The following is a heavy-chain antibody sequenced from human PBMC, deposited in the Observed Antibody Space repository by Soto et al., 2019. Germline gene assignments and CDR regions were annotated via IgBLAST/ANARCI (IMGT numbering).Heavy chain of an antibody. CDR3: AKDMNSAGQLVPFINWFDP. V-gene: IGHV3-23*01. CDR2: ISGSGGST. J-gene: IGHJ5*02. D-gene: IGHD6-13*01. CDR1: GFTFSSYA. Sequence: GSLRLSCAASGFTFSSYAMSWVRQAPGKGLEWVSAISGSGGSTYYADSVKGQFTISRDNSKNTLYLQMNSLRAEDTAVYYCAKDMNSAGQLVPFINWFDPWGQGTLVTVSS.